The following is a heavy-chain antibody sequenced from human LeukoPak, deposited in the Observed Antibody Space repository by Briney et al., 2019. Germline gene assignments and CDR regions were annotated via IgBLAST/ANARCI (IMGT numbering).Heavy chain of an antibody. CDR3: AGRLDYDILTGYNDY. Sequence: SETLSLTCAVSGGSISSSNWWSWVRQPPGKGLEWIGEIYHSGSTNYDPSLKSRVTISVDKSKNQFSLKLSSVTAADTAVYYCAGRLDYDILTGYNDYWGQGTLVTVSS. CDR1: GGSISSSNW. V-gene: IGHV4-4*02. J-gene: IGHJ4*02. D-gene: IGHD3-9*01. CDR2: IYHSGST.